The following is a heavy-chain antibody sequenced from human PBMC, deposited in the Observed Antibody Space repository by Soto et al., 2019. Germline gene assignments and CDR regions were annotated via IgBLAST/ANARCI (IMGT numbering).Heavy chain of an antibody. CDR2: ISGSGGST. J-gene: IGHJ4*02. Sequence: LRLSCAASGFTFSSYAMSWVRQAPGKGLEWVSAISGSGGSTYYADSVKGRFTISRDNSKNTLYLQMNSLRAEDTAVYYCAKKYCSSTSCYSDYWGQGTLVTVSS. CDR3: AKKYCSSTSCYSDY. V-gene: IGHV3-23*01. D-gene: IGHD2-2*01. CDR1: GFTFSSYA.